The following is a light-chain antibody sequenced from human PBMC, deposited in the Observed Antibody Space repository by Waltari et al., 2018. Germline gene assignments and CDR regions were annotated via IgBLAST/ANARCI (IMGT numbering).Light chain of an antibody. CDR2: DAS. V-gene: IGLV2-14*03. CDR3: SSYTSSSTSYV. CDR1: SRAVGGYNY. J-gene: IGLJ1*01. Sequence: QSALTQPASVSGSPGPSITISCPGPSRAVGGYNYLPWYQQHPGKAPKLMIYDASNRPSGVSNRFSGSKSGNTASLTISGLQAEDEADYYCSSYTSSSTSYVFGTGTKVTVL.